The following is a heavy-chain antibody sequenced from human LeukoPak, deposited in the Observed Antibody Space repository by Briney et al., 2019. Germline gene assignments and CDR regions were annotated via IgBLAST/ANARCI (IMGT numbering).Heavy chain of an antibody. CDR1: GFTFSNAW. V-gene: IGHV3-15*01. J-gene: IGHJ4*02. Sequence: GGSLRLSCAASGFTFSNAWMSWVRQAPGKGLEWVGRIKSKTDGGTTDYAAPVKGRFTISRDDSKNTLYLQMNSLKTEDTDVYYCTVRIAAAGTGDWGQGTLVTVSS. CDR2: IKSKTDGGTT. D-gene: IGHD6-13*01. CDR3: TVRIAAAGTGD.